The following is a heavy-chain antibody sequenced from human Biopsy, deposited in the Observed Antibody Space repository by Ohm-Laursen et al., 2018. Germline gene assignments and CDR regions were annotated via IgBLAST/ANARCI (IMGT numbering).Heavy chain of an antibody. CDR3: SRGPKRLTGTSYFED. V-gene: IGHV4-4*07. J-gene: IGHJ4*02. D-gene: IGHD1-7*01. CDR2: PYTSGDT. CDR1: SGLISNYY. Sequence: PGTLSLTCTVSSGLISNYYWCWIRQPAGKGLEWIGRPYTSGDTNYNPSLKSRVSVSEDTSKNQFSLRLTSVTAADTAVYYCSRGPKRLTGTSYFEDWGRGILVTVSS.